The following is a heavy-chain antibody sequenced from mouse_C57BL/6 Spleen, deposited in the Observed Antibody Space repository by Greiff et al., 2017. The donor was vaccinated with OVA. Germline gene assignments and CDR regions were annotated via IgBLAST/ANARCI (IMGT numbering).Heavy chain of an antibody. V-gene: IGHV1-26*01. CDR3: AYYGNYFDY. CDR2: INPNNGGT. Sequence: EVQLQQSGPELVKPGASVKISCKASGYTFTDYYMNWVKQSHGKSLEWIGDINPNNGGTSYNQTFKGKATLTVDNASSTAYMELRSLTSEDSAVYYCAYYGNYFDYWGQGTTLTVSS. D-gene: IGHD2-1*01. CDR1: GYTFTDYY. J-gene: IGHJ2*01.